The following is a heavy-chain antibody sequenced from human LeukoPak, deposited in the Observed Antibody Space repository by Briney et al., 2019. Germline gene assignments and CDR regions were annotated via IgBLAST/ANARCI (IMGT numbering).Heavy chain of an antibody. V-gene: IGHV4-39*01. J-gene: IGHJ5*02. CDR3: ARRLQGYCSGGSCYSYWFDP. CDR2: IYYSGST. D-gene: IGHD2-15*01. CDR1: GDSISTSKSY. Sequence: SDTLSLTCTVSGDSISTSKSYWGWIRQPPGKGLEWIGSIYYSGSTYYNPSLKSRVTISVDTSKNQFSLKLSSVTAADTAVYYCARRLQGYCSGGSCYSYWFDPWGQGTLVTVSS.